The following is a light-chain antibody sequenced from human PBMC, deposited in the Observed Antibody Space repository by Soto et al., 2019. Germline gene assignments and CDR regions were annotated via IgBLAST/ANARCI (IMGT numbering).Light chain of an antibody. CDR2: AAS. CDR3: QQYYSYPQT. V-gene: IGKV1-8*01. Sequence: AIRMTQSPSSLSASTGDRVTITCRASQGISSYLAWYQQKPGKAPKLLIYAASTLQSGVPSRFSGSGSGTDFTLTISCLQSEDFATYYCQQYYSYPQTFAQGTKVEIK. J-gene: IGKJ1*01. CDR1: QGISSY.